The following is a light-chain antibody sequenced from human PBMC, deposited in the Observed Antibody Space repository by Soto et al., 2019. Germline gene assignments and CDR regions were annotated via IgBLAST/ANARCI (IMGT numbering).Light chain of an antibody. CDR1: QSITNNY. Sequence: EIVLTQSPGTLSLSPGERATLSCRASQSITNNYLAWYQQKPGRAHRLLIYGASSRATGIPDRFSGSGSGTDFTLTISTLQPEDFATYSCQQVKTYPHNFGPGTKVEIK. J-gene: IGKJ3*01. CDR2: GAS. CDR3: QQVKTYPHN. V-gene: IGKV3-20*01.